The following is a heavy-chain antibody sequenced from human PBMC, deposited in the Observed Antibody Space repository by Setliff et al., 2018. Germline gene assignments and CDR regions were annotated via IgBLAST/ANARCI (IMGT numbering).Heavy chain of an antibody. CDR3: ARPSRGQGEILENCHSNSCSRGSWFDP. Sequence: PGESLKISCEVSGYSFTNYWIGWVRQTPGKGLEWMAIIYPADSDTRYNPSFQGQVTISADKSIGTAYLQWSSLRASDTAMYYCARPSRGQGEILENCHSNSCSRGSWFDPWGRGTLVTVSS. D-gene: IGHD3-10*01. CDR2: IYPADSDT. V-gene: IGHV5-51*01. J-gene: IGHJ5*02. CDR1: GYSFTNYW.